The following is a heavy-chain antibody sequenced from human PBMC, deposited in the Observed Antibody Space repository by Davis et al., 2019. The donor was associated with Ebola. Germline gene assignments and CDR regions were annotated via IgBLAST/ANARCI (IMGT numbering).Heavy chain of an antibody. CDR3: ARREMAIDY. J-gene: IGHJ4*02. CDR1: GGSISSSSYY. D-gene: IGHD5-24*01. Sequence: SETLSPTCTVSGGSISSSSYYWGWIRQPPGKGLEWIGSFYYSGSTYYNPSLKSRVTISVDTSKTPFSLKLSSVTAADTTVYYCARREMAIDYWGQGTLVTVSS. CDR2: FYYSGST. V-gene: IGHV4-39*01.